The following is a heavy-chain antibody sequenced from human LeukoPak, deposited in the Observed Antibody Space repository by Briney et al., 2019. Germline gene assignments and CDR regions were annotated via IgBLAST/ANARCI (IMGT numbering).Heavy chain of an antibody. CDR1: GFTFSNYW. CDR2: IKQDGSEK. J-gene: IGHJ4*02. CDR3: AREDDWNYEDY. D-gene: IGHD1-7*01. V-gene: IGHV3-7*01. Sequence: GGSLRLSCAASGFTFSNYWMSWVRQAPGKGLERVANIKQDGSEKYYVNSVKGRFTISRDNAKNSLYLQMNSLRAEDTAIYFCAREDDWNYEDYWGQGTLVTVSS.